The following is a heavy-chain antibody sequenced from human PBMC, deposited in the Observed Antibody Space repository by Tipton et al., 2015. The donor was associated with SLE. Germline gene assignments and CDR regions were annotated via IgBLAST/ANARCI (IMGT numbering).Heavy chain of an antibody. CDR3: ARGDIVVVVAATPAFDI. V-gene: IGHV5-51*01. Sequence: QLVQSGAEVKKPGASVKVSCKGSGYSFTSYWIGWVRQMPGKGLEWMGIIYPGDSDTRYSPSFQGQVTISADKSISTAYLQWSSPKASDTAMYYCARGDIVVVVAATPAFDIWGQGTMVTVSS. CDR2: IYPGDSDT. D-gene: IGHD2-15*01. CDR1: GYSFTSYW. J-gene: IGHJ3*02.